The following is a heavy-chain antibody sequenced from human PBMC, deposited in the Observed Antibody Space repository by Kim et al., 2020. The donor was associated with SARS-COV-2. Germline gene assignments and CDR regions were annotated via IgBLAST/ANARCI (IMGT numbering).Heavy chain of an antibody. V-gene: IGHV1-69*01. J-gene: IGHJ5*02. D-gene: IGHD3-16*01. CDR3: ARVISDLWGPPAHGWFDP. Sequence: QGRVTITEDESTSTAYMELSSLRSEDTAVYYCARVISDLWGPPAHGWFDPWGQGTLVTVSS.